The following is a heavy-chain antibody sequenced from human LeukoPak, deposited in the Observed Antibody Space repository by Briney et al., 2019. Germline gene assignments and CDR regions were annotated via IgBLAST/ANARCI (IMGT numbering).Heavy chain of an antibody. V-gene: IGHV3-7*01. J-gene: IGHJ4*02. CDR1: GFTFNSYW. CDR3: ARGRYSYGSYYFDY. Sequence: PGGSLRLSCAASGFTFNSYWMTWVRQAPGKGLEWVANIKQDGSEKYYVDSVKGRFTISRDNAKNSLYLQMNSLRAEDTAVYYCARGRYSYGSYYFDYWGQGTLVTVSS. CDR2: IKQDGSEK. D-gene: IGHD5-18*01.